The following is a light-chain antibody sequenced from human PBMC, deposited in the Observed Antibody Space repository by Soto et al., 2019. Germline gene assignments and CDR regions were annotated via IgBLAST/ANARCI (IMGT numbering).Light chain of an antibody. CDR1: QSVSSSY. CDR2: RAS. CDR3: QQRSNWPIT. J-gene: IGKJ5*01. Sequence: EIVLTQSPATLSLSPGERATLSCRASQSVSSSYLAWYQQKPGQAPRLLIYRASTRATGTPARFSGSGSGTDFTLTISSLEPEDFAVYYCQQRSNWPITFGQGTRLEIK. V-gene: IGKV3D-20*02.